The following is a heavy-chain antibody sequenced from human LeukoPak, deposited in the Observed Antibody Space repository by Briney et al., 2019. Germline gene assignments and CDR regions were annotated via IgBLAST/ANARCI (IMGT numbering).Heavy chain of an antibody. CDR1: GFTFSSYS. CDR3: AKDRYYGSGSLYYFDY. V-gene: IGHV3-23*01. Sequence: PGGSLRLSCAASGFTFSSYSMNWVRQAPGKGLEWVSAISGSGGSTYYADSVKGRFTISRDNSKNTLYLQMNSLRAEDTAVYYCAKDRYYGSGSLYYFDYWGQGTLVTVSS. CDR2: ISGSGGST. J-gene: IGHJ4*02. D-gene: IGHD3-10*01.